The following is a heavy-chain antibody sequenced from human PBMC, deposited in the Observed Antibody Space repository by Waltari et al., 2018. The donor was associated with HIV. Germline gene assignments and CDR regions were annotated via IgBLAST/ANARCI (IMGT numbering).Heavy chain of an antibody. D-gene: IGHD1-26*01. J-gene: IGHJ4*02. CDR1: GGSIRSSSYY. V-gene: IGHV4-39*01. Sequence: QLQLQESGPGLVKPSETLSLTCTVSGGSIRSSSYYWGWIRQPPGKGLEWIGSIYYSGSTYYNPSLKSRVTISVDTSKNQFSLKLSSVTAADTAVYYCARHRTGSPWELQRPRSFFIDYWAREPWSPSPQ. CDR2: IYYSGST. CDR3: ARHRTGSPWELQRPRSFFIDY.